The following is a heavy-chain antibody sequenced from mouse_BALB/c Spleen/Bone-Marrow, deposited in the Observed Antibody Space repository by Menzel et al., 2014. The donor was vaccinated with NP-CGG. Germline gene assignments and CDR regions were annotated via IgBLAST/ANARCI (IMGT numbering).Heavy chain of an antibody. V-gene: IGHV1-62-2*01. Sequence: QVQLQQSGAELVKPGASVKLSCKASGYTFTEYTIHWVKQRSGQGLEWIGWFYPGSGSIKYNEKFKDRATLTADKSSSTVYMELSRLTSEDSAVDFCARHEERFITTAAWFAYWGQGTLVTGSA. J-gene: IGHJ3*01. CDR3: ARHEERFITTAAWFAY. CDR1: GYTFTEYT. CDR2: FYPGSGSI. D-gene: IGHD1-2*01.